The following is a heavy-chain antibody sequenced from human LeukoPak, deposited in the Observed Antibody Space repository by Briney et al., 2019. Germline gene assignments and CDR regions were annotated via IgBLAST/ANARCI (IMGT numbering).Heavy chain of an antibody. J-gene: IGHJ4*02. CDR3: ARVRIVVVPAAMPVFDY. Sequence: GASVKVSCKASGYTFTSYGICWVRQAPGRGLEWMGWISAYNGTTNYAQKLQGRVTMTTDTSTSTAYMELRSLRSDDTAVYYCARVRIVVVPAAMPVFDYWGQGTLVTVSS. D-gene: IGHD2-2*01. V-gene: IGHV1-18*01. CDR2: ISAYNGTT. CDR1: GYTFTSYG.